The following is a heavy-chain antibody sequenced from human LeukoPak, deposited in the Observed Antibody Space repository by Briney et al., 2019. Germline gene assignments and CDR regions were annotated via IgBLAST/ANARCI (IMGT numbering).Heavy chain of an antibody. V-gene: IGHV4-38-2*01. CDR3: ARGGGGSCSSTTCLPRAFDT. CDR2: IYHSGTT. J-gene: IGHJ3*02. D-gene: IGHD2-2*01. Sequence: ASETLSLTCAVSGYSISSGYYWGWIRQPPGKGLDWIGSIYHSGTTHYNPSFKSRFIISVDTSKNQFSLKLSSVNAADTALYYCARGGGGSCSSTTCLPRAFDTWGQGTMVTVSS. CDR1: GYSISSGYY.